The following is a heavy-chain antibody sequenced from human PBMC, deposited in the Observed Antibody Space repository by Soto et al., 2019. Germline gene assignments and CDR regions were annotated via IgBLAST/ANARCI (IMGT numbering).Heavy chain of an antibody. Sequence: QVQLVQSGAEVKKPGASANLSCKASGDTFKNFYIHWVRQAPGQGLEWLGMISPSGHTTTYPQKVQGRVTMTGDTSTSTLYTEMSHLTSDDTAVYYCARHFELVKDYYYYYGMDVWGQGTTVTVS. V-gene: IGHV1-46*02. CDR1: GDTFKNFY. CDR3: ARHFELVKDYYYYYGMDV. J-gene: IGHJ6*02. D-gene: IGHD3-3*01. CDR2: ISPSGHTT.